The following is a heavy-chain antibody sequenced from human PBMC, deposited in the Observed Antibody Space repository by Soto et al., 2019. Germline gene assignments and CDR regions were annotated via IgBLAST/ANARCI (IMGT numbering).Heavy chain of an antibody. CDR3: ARDRGGSKQLIILYY. CDR2: IYSGGST. V-gene: IGHV3-66*01. J-gene: IGHJ4*02. Sequence: GGSLRLSSAASGFTVSSNYMSWVRQAPGKGLEWVSVIYSGGSTYYADSVKGRFTISRDNSKNTLYLQMNSLRAEDTAVYYCARDRGGSKQLIILYYWGQGTLVTVSS. CDR1: GFTVSSNY. D-gene: IGHD6-6*01.